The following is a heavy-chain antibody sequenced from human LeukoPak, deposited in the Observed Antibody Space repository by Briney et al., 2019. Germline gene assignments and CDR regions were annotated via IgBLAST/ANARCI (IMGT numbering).Heavy chain of an antibody. CDR2: INPYSGAT. CDR3: TLFNH. Sequence: GASVKVSCKASGYTFTGHDIHWVRQAPGQGLEWMGWINPYSGATYYMENFQGRVTMTRDTSTSTAYLELSRLKSDDTAVYYCTLFNHWGQGTLVTVSP. V-gene: IGHV1-2*02. CDR1: GYTFTGHD. J-gene: IGHJ5*02. D-gene: IGHD2/OR15-2a*01.